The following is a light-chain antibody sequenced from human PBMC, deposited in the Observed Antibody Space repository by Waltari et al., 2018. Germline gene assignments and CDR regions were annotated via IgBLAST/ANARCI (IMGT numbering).Light chain of an antibody. CDR3: QCRNSRRPWYT. Sequence: DIQMTQSPSFLSAFVGDRVTITCRASQNITSYLNWYQQKPGKAPKLLICTAFSLHSGVSSRFSGSGSGTVFTLTISNLQPEEFVTYYCQCRNSRRPWYTFGQGTKLE. CDR2: TAF. CDR1: QNITSY. V-gene: IGKV1-39*02. J-gene: IGKJ2*01.